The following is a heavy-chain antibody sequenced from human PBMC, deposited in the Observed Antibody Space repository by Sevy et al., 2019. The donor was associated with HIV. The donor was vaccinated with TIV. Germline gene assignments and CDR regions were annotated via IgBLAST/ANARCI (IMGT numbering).Heavy chain of an antibody. CDR2: ISGSGDTT. Sequence: GGSLRLSCAASGFTFTIYAMTWVRQAPGKGLEWVSGISGSGDTTYYADSVKGRFTISRDNSKNTLYLQMNSLRAEDTAVYYCAKESGKYLGGNIDCWGQRTLVTGSS. CDR3: AKESGKYLGGNIDC. D-gene: IGHD1-26*01. J-gene: IGHJ4*02. CDR1: GFTFTIYA. V-gene: IGHV3-23*01.